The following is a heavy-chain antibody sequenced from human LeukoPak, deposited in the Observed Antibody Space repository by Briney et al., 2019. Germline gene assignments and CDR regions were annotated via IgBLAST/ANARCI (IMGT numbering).Heavy chain of an antibody. CDR3: AIVPGRGIAWFDP. D-gene: IGHD2-21*01. CDR1: GGSFPNNA. Sequence: SVKVSHKASGGSFPNNALSWVRQVRAQGREWMGGILPVFGVTTYAEKFLGRVTITADTSTSIVYMELYAVTSDDSAGYYCAIVPGRGIAWFDPWGQGTLVSVSS. J-gene: IGHJ5*02. V-gene: IGHV1-69*10. CDR2: ILPVFGVT.